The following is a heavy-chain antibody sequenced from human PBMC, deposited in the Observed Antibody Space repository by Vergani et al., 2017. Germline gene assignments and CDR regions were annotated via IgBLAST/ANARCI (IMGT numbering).Heavy chain of an antibody. CDR1: GGSFSGYY. V-gene: IGHV4-34*01. CDR2: INHSGST. CDR3: ARVPRGASWAAGRSWPDY. Sequence: QVQLQQWGAGLLKPSETLSLTCAVYGGSFSGYYWSWIRQPPGKGLEWIGEINHSGSTNYNPSLKSRVTISVDTSKNQFSLKLSSVTAADTAVYYCARVPRGASWAAGRSWPDYWGQGTLGTVSS. J-gene: IGHJ4*02. D-gene: IGHD6-13*01.